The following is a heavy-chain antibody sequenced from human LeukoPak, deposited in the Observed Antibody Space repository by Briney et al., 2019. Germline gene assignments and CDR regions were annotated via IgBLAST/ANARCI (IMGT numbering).Heavy chain of an antibody. V-gene: IGHV3-21*01. J-gene: IGHJ3*02. CDR3: ARDADLAVAADAFDI. CDR2: ISSTSSYI. D-gene: IGHD6-19*01. Sequence: GGSLRLSCAASGFTFSRYSMNWVRQAPGKGMEWVSSISSTSSYIYYADSLKGRFTISRDNAKNSLYLQMNSLRAEDTAVYYCARDADLAVAADAFDIWGQGTMVTVSS. CDR1: GFTFSRYS.